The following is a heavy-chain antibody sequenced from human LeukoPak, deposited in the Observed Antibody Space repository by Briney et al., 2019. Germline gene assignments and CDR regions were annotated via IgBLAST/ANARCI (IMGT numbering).Heavy chain of an antibody. CDR2: ISGSGGST. CDR1: GFTFSSYV. CDR3: ARDQVGYGKGDGYCFDY. V-gene: IGHV3-23*01. Sequence: GGSLRLSCAASGFTFSSYVMSWVRQAPGKGLEWVSAISGSGGSTYYADSVKGRFTISRDNSKNTLYLQMNSLRAEDTAVYYCARDQVGYGKGDGYCFDYWGQGTLVTVSS. D-gene: IGHD1-26*01. J-gene: IGHJ4*02.